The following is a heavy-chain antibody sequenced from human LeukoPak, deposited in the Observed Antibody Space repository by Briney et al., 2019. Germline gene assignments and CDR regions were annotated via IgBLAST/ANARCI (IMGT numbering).Heavy chain of an antibody. V-gene: IGHV3-21*01. CDR3: ARDGYSYVCDY. CDR2: ISSSSSYI. D-gene: IGHD5-18*01. J-gene: IGHJ4*02. Sequence: GGSLRLSCAASGFTFSSYEMNWVRQAPGKGLEWVSSISSSSSYIYYADSVKGRFTISRDNAKNSLYLQMNSLRAEDTAVYYCARDGYSYVCDYWGQGTLVTVSS. CDR1: GFTFSSYE.